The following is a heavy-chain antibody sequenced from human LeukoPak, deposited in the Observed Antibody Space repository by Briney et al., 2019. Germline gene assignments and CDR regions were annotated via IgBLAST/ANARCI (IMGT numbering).Heavy chain of an antibody. V-gene: IGHV3-48*01. Sequence: PVGSLRLSCATSGFTFSSYNMNWVRQAPGKGLEWVSSISYSSRARYYADSVKGRFTISRDNFKDSLYLQMDSLRAEDTAIYYCARAYCSSTSCFGWGQGTLVTVSS. CDR1: GFTFSSYN. CDR3: ARAYCSSTSCFG. CDR2: ISYSSRAR. J-gene: IGHJ4*02. D-gene: IGHD2-2*01.